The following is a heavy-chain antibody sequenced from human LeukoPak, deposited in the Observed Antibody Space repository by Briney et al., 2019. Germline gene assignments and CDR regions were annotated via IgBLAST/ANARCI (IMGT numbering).Heavy chain of an antibody. CDR3: AKGHRYCSSTSCYADDY. J-gene: IGHJ4*02. Sequence: GGSVSLSCAASGFTFSSYAMSWVRQAPGKGLEWVSAISGSGGSTYYADSVKGRFTISRDNSKNTLYLQMNSLRAEDTAVYYCAKGHRYCSSTSCYADDYWGQGTLVTVSS. D-gene: IGHD2-2*01. CDR2: ISGSGGST. V-gene: IGHV3-23*01. CDR1: GFTFSSYA.